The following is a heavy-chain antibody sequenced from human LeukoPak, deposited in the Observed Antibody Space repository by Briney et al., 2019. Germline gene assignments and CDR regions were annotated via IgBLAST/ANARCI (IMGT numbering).Heavy chain of an antibody. Sequence: GGSLRLSCSASGFTFSSYAMHWVRQAPGKGLEYVSAISSNGGSTYYADSVKGRFTISRDNSKNTLYLQMSSLRAEDTAVYYCVKRLRGYSGYDPTYFDYWGQGTLVTVSS. CDR1: GFTFSSYA. CDR2: ISSNGGST. D-gene: IGHD5-12*01. V-gene: IGHV3-64D*06. J-gene: IGHJ4*02. CDR3: VKRLRGYSGYDPTYFDY.